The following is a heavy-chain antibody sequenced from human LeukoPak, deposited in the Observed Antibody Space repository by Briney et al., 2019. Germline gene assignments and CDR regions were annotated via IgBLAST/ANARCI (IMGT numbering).Heavy chain of an antibody. CDR2: ISYDGINK. Sequence: HPGRSLRLSCAASGFTFSSFGMHWVRQAPGKGLEWVSIISYDGINKYFSDSVKGRFTISRDNSKNTLYLQMNSLRREDTAVYYCAKDMGVEAAGFSFDYWGQGTLVTVSS. D-gene: IGHD6-13*01. CDR3: AKDMGVEAAGFSFDY. J-gene: IGHJ4*02. CDR1: GFTFSSFG. V-gene: IGHV3-30*18.